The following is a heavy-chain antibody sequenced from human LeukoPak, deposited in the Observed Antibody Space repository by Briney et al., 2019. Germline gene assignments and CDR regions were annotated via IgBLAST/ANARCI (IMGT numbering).Heavy chain of an antibody. CDR1: GFTFSDYA. V-gene: IGHV3-23*01. J-gene: IGHJ4*02. CDR2: ISDNGGGT. Sequence: GGSLRLSCAASGFTFSDYAMSWVLQAAGKGLEWVSTISDNGGGTYYADSVKGRFTISRDNSKNTLFLQMNSLRAEDSAVYYCATDREGDPSAYYLVGGQGTLITVSS. D-gene: IGHD3-22*01. CDR3: ATDREGDPSAYYLV.